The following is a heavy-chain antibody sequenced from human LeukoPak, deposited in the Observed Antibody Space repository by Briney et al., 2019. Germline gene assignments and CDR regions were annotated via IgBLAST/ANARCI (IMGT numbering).Heavy chain of an antibody. CDR1: GFTVSSNY. CDR2: IYSGGST. Sequence: GGSLRLSCAASGFTVSSNYMSWVRQAPGKGLEWVSVIYSGGSTYYADSVKGRFTISRDNSKNTLYLQMNSLRAEDTAVYYCARDGVRSDRWPTSPYHAFDIWGQGTMVTVSS. D-gene: IGHD5-24*01. J-gene: IGHJ3*02. CDR3: ARDGVRSDRWPTSPYHAFDI. V-gene: IGHV3-66*01.